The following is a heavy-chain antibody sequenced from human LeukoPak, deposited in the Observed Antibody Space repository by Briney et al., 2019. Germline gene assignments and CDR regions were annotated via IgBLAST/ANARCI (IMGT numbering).Heavy chain of an antibody. CDR3: ARETRRAHFDY. CDR1: GFTFGDYY. J-gene: IGHJ4*02. Sequence: GGSLRLSCAASGFTFGDYYMGWIRQAPGKGLECVSYITNSGTIIYSADSVKDRFTISRDNAKNSLYLQMNSLRAEDTAVYYCARETRRAHFDYWGQGTLVTVFS. CDR2: ITNSGTII. V-gene: IGHV3-11*04.